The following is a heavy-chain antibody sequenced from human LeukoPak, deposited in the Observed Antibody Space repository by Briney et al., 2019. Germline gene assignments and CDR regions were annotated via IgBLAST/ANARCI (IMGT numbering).Heavy chain of an antibody. CDR2: VSGSGGNT. V-gene: IGHV3-23*01. J-gene: IGHJ4*02. CDR1: GFTFSNYA. Sequence: GGSLRLSCAASGFTFSNYAMTWVRQAPGKGLEWVSTVSGSGGNTYYADSVKGRFSISRDSSKNTLYLQMDSLRAEDTAVYYCARDLGKGRYFDYWGQGTLVTVSS. D-gene: IGHD4-23*01. CDR3: ARDLGKGRYFDY.